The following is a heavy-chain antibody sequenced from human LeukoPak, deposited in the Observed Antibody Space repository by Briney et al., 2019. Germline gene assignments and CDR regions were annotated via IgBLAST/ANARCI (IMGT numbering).Heavy chain of an antibody. D-gene: IGHD4-17*01. CDR3: ARDSEYRDWYYYYGMDV. CDR2: INSDGSST. J-gene: IGHJ6*02. V-gene: IGHV3-74*01. Sequence: GGSLRLSCAASGFTFSSYWMHWVRHAPGRGLVWVSRINSDGSSTSYADSVKGRFTISRDNAKNTLYLQMNSLRAEDTAVYYCARDSEYRDWYYYYGMDVWGQGTTVTVSS. CDR1: GFTFSSYW.